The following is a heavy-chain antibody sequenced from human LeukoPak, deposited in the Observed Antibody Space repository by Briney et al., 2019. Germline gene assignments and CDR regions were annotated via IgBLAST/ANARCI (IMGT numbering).Heavy chain of an antibody. V-gene: IGHV1-2*02. D-gene: IGHD6-13*01. Sequence: ASLKVSCKASGYTFTDYHMHWVRQAPGQGFEWMGWINPNSGDTKYAQRFQGRVTMTRDTSISTVHMELSRLISDDTAVYYRARVWQQLAEYQHWGQGTLVTVSS. CDR1: GYTFTDYH. J-gene: IGHJ1*01. CDR2: INPNSGDT. CDR3: ARVWQQLAEYQH.